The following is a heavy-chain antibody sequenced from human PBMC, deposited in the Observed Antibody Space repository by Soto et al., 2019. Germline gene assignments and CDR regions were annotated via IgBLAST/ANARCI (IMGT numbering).Heavy chain of an antibody. CDR2: IYPGDSDT. CDR1: GYSFASHW. J-gene: IGHJ4*02. Sequence: GESLKISCKGSGYSFASHWVARVRQMPEKGLEWIGTIYPGDSDTKYSSAFRGHVTISADTSVSTAYLQWRSLEATDSAIYYCARYSGSYWHYLDFWGQGTLVTVSS. V-gene: IGHV5-51*01. D-gene: IGHD1-26*01. CDR3: ARYSGSYWHYLDF.